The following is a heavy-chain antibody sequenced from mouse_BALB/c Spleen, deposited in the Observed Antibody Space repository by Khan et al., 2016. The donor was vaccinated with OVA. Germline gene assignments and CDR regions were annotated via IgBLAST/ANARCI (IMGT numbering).Heavy chain of an antibody. J-gene: IGHJ3*01. Sequence: EVELVESGGGLVKPGGSLKLSCAASGFTFSSFAMSWVRQIPEKRLEWVATISSVGTYTYYPDSVKGRFTISRDNAKSTLYLQMNSLSSEGTAMYYCADGNYGWFAYWGQGTLVSVSA. CDR3: ADGNYGWFAY. CDR2: ISSVGTYT. CDR1: GFTFSSFA. D-gene: IGHD2-1*01. V-gene: IGHV5-9-1*01.